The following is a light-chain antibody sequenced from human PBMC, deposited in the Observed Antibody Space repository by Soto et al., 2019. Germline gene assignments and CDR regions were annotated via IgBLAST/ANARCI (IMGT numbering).Light chain of an antibody. Sequence: IQMTQSPSSLSASVGDRVTITCRAGQTINRFLSWYQQKPGEAPRLLIYSASSLQSGVPLRFSGSGSGTDFSLTINGLQPDDFATYCCQQSYKTLRPTFGGGTKV. J-gene: IGKJ4*01. CDR3: QQSYKTLRPT. CDR2: SAS. CDR1: QTINRF. V-gene: IGKV1-39*01.